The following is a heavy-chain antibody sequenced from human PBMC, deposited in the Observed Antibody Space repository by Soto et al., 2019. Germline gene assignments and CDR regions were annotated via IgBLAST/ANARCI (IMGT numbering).Heavy chain of an antibody. D-gene: IGHD3-10*01. CDR3: ARDYLDYYGSGSYYRLYHYYYYYGMDV. J-gene: IGHJ6*02. CDR1: GGTFSSYA. CDR2: IIPIFGTA. Sequence: SVKVSCKASGGTFSSYAISWVRQAPGQGLEWMGGIIPIFGTANYAQKFQGRVTITADESTSTAYMELSSLRSEDTAVYYCARDYLDYYGSGSYYRLYHYYYYYGMDVWGQGTTVTVSS. V-gene: IGHV1-69*13.